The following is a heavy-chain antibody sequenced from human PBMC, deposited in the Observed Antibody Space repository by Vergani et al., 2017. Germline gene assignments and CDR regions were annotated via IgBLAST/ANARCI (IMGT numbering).Heavy chain of an antibody. D-gene: IGHD6-6*01. CDR1: GGTFSSYA. V-gene: IGHV1-69*01. CDR2: IIPIFGTA. CDR3: ARLWVSTGIAARLIEDY. Sequence: QVQLVQSGAEVKKPGSSVKVSCKASGGTFSSYAISWVRQAPGQGLEWMGGIIPIFGTANYAQTFQGRVKITADESTSTAYMELSSLRSEDTAVYYCARLWVSTGIAARLIEDYWGQGTLVTVSS. J-gene: IGHJ4*02.